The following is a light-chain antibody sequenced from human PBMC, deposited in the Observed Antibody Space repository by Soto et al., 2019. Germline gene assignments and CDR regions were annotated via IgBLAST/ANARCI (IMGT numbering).Light chain of an antibody. CDR3: QQYDSSPPYT. J-gene: IGKJ2*01. CDR1: QSLRRSY. Sequence: EIVLTQSPGTLSLSPGERATLSCRASQSLRRSYLAWYQQKPGQAPRLLIYGASSRATGIPDRFSGSGSGTDFTLTISRLEPEAFAVYYCQQYDSSPPYTFGQGTNLEIK. CDR2: GAS. V-gene: IGKV3-20*01.